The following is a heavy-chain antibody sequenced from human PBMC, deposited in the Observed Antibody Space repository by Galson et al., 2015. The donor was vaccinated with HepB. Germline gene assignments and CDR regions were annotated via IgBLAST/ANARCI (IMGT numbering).Heavy chain of an antibody. Sequence: SLRLSCAVSGFTVNSNYMSWVRQAPGKGLEWVSLLYSGGSTYYADSVRGRFTIPRDNSKNTLYLQMNSLRAEDTAVYYCARAHYYDTVRFDLWGQGTLVTVSS. V-gene: IGHV3-53*01. J-gene: IGHJ5*02. CDR2: LYSGGST. CDR3: ARAHYYDTVRFDL. CDR1: GFTVNSNY. D-gene: IGHD3-22*01.